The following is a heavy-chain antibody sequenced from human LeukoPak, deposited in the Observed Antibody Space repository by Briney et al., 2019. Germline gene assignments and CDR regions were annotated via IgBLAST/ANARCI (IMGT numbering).Heavy chain of an antibody. CDR3: ARVRLPPYYYYFYYMDV. D-gene: IGHD5-18*01. CDR2: INHSGTT. CDR1: GGSFSGYS. V-gene: IGHV4-34*01. J-gene: IGHJ6*03. Sequence: SETLSLTCAVYGGSFSGYSWTGIRQPPGKGLEWIGEINHSGTTDYNPSLQSRVTISLDTSKNQFSLKVTSVTAADTAVYYCARVRLPPYYYYFYYMDVWGTGTTVTVSS.